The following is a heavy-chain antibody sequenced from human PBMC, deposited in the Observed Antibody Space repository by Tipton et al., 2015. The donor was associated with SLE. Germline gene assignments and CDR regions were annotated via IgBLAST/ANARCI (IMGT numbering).Heavy chain of an antibody. J-gene: IGHJ4*02. CDR1: GFTFSSYW. D-gene: IGHD1-7*01. Sequence: SLRLSCAASGFTFSSYWMHWVRQAPGKGLVWVSRINLDGTSITYADSVKGRFTISRDNARKSLFLQMDSLRVDDTAVYYCATDGTWNYNSPDFHYWGQGALVTVSS. CDR2: INLDGTSI. CDR3: ATDGTWNYNSPDFHY. V-gene: IGHV3-74*01.